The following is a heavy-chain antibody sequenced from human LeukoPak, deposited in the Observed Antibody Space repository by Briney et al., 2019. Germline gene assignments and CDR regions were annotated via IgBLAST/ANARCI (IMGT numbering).Heavy chain of an antibody. J-gene: IGHJ5*02. CDR3: ARDYCSSTSCSRASWFDP. CDR2: INPSGGST. CDR1: GYTFTSYY. V-gene: IGHV1-46*03. Sequence: ASVKVSCKASGYTFTSYYMHWVRQAPGQGLEWIGIINPSGGSTSYAQKFQGRVTMTRDTSTSTVYMELSSLRSEDTAVYYCARDYCSSTSCSRASWFDPWGQGTLVTVSS. D-gene: IGHD2-2*01.